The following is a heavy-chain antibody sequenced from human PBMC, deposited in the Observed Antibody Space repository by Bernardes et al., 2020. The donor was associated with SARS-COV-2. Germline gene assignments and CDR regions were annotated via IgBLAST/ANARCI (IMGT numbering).Heavy chain of an antibody. CDR3: AREGSTYYYDSSGYYPGY. Sequence: GGSLRLSCAASGFTFSSYAMHWVRQSPGKGLEWVAVISYDGSNKYYADSVKGRFTISRDNSKNTLYLQMNSLRAEDTAVYYCAREGSTYYYDSSGYYPGYWGQGTLVTVSS. D-gene: IGHD3-22*01. V-gene: IGHV3-30-3*01. J-gene: IGHJ4*02. CDR1: GFTFSSYA. CDR2: ISYDGSNK.